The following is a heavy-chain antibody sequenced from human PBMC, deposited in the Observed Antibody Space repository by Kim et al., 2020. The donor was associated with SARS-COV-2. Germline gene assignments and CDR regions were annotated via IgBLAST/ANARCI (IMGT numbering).Heavy chain of an antibody. J-gene: IGHJ2*01. D-gene: IGHD3-3*01. Sequence: SVKSRITINPDTAKNQFSLQLNSVTPEDTAVYYCARGWYYDFWSDWYFDLWGRGTLVTVSS. V-gene: IGHV6-1*01. CDR3: ARGWYYDFWSDWYFDL.